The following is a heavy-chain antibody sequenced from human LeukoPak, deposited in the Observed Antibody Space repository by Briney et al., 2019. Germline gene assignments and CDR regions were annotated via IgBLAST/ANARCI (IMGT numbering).Heavy chain of an antibody. Sequence: ASVKVSCKASGYTFTSYDINWVRQATGQGLEWMGWMNPNSGNTGYALKFQGRVTMTRNTSISTAYMELSSLRSEDTAVYYCARARYYYGSGSKPNYYYYGMDVWGQGTTVTVSS. V-gene: IGHV1-8*01. CDR3: ARARYYYGSGSKPNYYYYGMDV. J-gene: IGHJ6*02. CDR1: GYTFTSYD. CDR2: MNPNSGNT. D-gene: IGHD3-10*01.